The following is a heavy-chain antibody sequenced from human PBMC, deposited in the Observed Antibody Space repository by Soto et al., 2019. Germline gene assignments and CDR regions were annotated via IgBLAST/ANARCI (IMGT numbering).Heavy chain of an antibody. D-gene: IGHD2-15*01. CDR3: ARGQLPAATTYFDF. J-gene: IGHJ4*02. CDR1: GFTFSSYA. Sequence: QVHLVESGGGVVQPGGSLRLSCAASGFTFSSYAIHWVRQAPGKGLEWVAIIWFDGSKKYYADSVKGRFSISRDNSKNTLLLQMDSLRAVDTAVYYCARGQLPAATTYFDFWGQGTLVIVSS. CDR2: IWFDGSKK. V-gene: IGHV3-33*01.